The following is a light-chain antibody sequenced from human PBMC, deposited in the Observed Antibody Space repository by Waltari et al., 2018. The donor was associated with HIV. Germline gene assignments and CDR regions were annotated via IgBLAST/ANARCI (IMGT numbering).Light chain of an antibody. CDR3: CSYAGSSTWV. V-gene: IGLV2-23*02. Sequence: QSALTQPASVSGSPGQSITISCTGTSSDVGGYNYVSWYQQHPGKAPKLMIYDVSKRPSGVSNRVACSKSGNTASLTISGLQAEDEADYYCCSYAGSSTWVFGGGTKLTVL. CDR1: SSDVGGYNY. CDR2: DVS. J-gene: IGLJ3*02.